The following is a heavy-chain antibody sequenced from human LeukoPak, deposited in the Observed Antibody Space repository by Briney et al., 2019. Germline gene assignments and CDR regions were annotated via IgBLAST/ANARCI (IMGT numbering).Heavy chain of an antibody. D-gene: IGHD3-3*01. CDR2: ISWDGGST. CDR1: EFTFDDYA. V-gene: IGHV3-43D*03. J-gene: IGHJ6*03. CDR3: AKDIGVADYYYYYMDV. Sequence: GGSLRLSCAASEFTFDDYAMHWVRQAPGKGLEWVSLISWDGGSTYYADSVKGRFTISRDNSKNSLYLQMNSLRAEDTALYYCAKDIGVADYYYYYMDVWGKGTTVTVSS.